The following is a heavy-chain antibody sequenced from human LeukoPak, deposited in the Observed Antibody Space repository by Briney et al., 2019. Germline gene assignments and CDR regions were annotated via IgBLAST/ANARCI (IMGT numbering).Heavy chain of an antibody. CDR3: ARARADGDWGPDDAFDI. Sequence: SETLSLTCTVSGGSISSYYWSWIRQPGGKGLEWSGRIYTSGSTNYNPSLKSRVTISVDKSKNQFSLKLSSVPAADTAAYYCARARADGDWGPDDAFDIWGQGTMVTVSS. V-gene: IGHV4-4*07. CDR1: GGSISSYY. J-gene: IGHJ3*02. D-gene: IGHD4-17*01. CDR2: IYTSGST.